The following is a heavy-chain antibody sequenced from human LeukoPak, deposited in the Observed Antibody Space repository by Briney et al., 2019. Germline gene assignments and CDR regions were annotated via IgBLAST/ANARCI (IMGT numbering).Heavy chain of an antibody. D-gene: IGHD1-26*01. J-gene: IGHJ3*02. Sequence: ASVKVSCKASGYTFNGYYMHWVRQAPGQGLEWMGRINPNSGGTNYAQKFQGRVTMTRDTSISTAYMELSRLRSDDTAVYYCARFIVGATPDAFDIWGQGTMVTVSS. CDR3: ARFIVGATPDAFDI. V-gene: IGHV1-2*06. CDR2: INPNSGGT. CDR1: GYTFNGYY.